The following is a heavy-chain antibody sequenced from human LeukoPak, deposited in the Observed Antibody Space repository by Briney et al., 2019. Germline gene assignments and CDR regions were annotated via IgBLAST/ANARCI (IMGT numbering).Heavy chain of an antibody. CDR2: FDPEDGET. CDR3: ATEGYCSGGSCNSLDY. D-gene: IGHD2-15*01. V-gene: IGHV1-24*01. J-gene: IGHJ4*02. CDR1: GYTLTELS. Sequence: ASVKVSCKVSGYTLTELSMHWVRQARGKGLEWMGGFDPEDGETIYAQNFQGRVTMTEDTSTHTAYMELSSLRSEDTAVYYCATEGYCSGGSCNSLDYWGQGTLVTVSS.